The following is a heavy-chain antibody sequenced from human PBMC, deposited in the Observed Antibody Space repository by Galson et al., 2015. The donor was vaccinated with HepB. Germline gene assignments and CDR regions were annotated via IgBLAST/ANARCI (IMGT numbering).Heavy chain of an antibody. V-gene: IGHV3-33*01. CDR2: IWYDGSNK. CDR1: GFTFSSYG. Sequence: SLRLSCAASGFTFSSYGMHWVRQAPGKGLEWVAVIWYDGSNKYYADSVKGRFTISRDNSKNTLYLQMNSLRAEDTAVYYCARDGTVVVPAAMNYFDYWGQGTLVTVSS. D-gene: IGHD2-2*01. CDR3: ARDGTVVVPAAMNYFDY. J-gene: IGHJ4*02.